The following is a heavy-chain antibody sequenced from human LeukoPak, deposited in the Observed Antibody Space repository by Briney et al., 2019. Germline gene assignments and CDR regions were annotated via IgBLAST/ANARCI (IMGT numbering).Heavy chain of an antibody. CDR1: GFSVSSTY. D-gene: IGHD4-17*01. V-gene: IGHV3-53*01. CDR2: LYRDGTT. J-gene: IGHJ4*02. CDR3: ARDSGDGDYEPLDY. Sequence: GGSLRLSCAASGFSVSSTYMNWFRQLPGKGLEWISTLYRDGTTYYADYVKGRFTISRDNSKNTLYLQMNSLRAEDTAIYYCARDSGDGDYEPLDYWGQGTLVTVSS.